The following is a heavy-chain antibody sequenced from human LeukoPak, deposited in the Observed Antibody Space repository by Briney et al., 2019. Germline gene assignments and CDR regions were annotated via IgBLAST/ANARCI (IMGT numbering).Heavy chain of an antibody. CDR2: ISSSSSTI. D-gene: IGHD3-22*01. Sequence: GRSLRLSCAASGFTFSSYSMNWVRQAPGKGLEWVSYISSSSSTIYYADSVKGRFTISRDNAKNSLYLQMNSLRAEDTAVYYCARDWTFITPLFDYWGQGTLVTVSS. CDR3: ARDWTFITPLFDY. CDR1: GFTFSSYS. J-gene: IGHJ4*02. V-gene: IGHV3-48*04.